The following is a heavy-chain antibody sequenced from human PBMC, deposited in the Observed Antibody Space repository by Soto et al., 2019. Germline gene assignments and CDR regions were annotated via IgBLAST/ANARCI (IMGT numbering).Heavy chain of an antibody. J-gene: IGHJ4*02. Sequence: PSETLSLTCSVSGVSISTRTDYWGWIRQPPGKGLEWIGSISYSGNTYYKSSLKSRVTISVDTSKNQFSLKLTSVTAPDTAVYYCARHRPGVAAAGDPFDYWGQGTLVTVSS. CDR2: ISYSGNT. V-gene: IGHV4-39*01. CDR3: ARHRPGVAAAGDPFDY. CDR1: GVSISTRTDY. D-gene: IGHD6-13*01.